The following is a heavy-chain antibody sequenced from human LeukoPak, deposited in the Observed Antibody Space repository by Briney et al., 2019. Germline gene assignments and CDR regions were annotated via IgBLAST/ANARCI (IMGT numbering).Heavy chain of an antibody. V-gene: IGHV1-69*01. CDR1: GGTFSSYA. J-gene: IGHJ6*02. D-gene: IGHD4-11*01. Sequence: SVKVSCKASGGTFSSYAISWVRQAPGQGLEWIGGIIPIFGTANYAQKFQGRVTITADESTSTAYMELSSLRSEDTAVYYCARDRGTRDYSNYYYGMDVWGQGTTVTVSS. CDR2: IIPIFGTA. CDR3: ARDRGTRDYSNYYYGMDV.